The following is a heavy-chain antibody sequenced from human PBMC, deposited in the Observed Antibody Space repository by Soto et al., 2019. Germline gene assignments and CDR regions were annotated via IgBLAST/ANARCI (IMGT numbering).Heavy chain of an antibody. V-gene: IGHV4-39*01. J-gene: IGHJ5*02. CDR1: GGSISSGNYY. CDR3: ARRINYYDSSGYYNWFDP. D-gene: IGHD3-22*01. CDR2: IYYSGST. Sequence: SETLSLTCTVSGGSISSGNYYWSWIRQPPGKGLEWIGYIYYSGSTYYNPSLKSRVTISVDTSKNQFSLKLSSVTAADTAVYYCARRINYYDSSGYYNWFDPWGQGTLVTV.